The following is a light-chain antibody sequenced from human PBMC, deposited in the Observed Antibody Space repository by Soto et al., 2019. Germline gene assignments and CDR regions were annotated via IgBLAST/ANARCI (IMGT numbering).Light chain of an antibody. V-gene: IGLV2-14*01. CDR1: SSDVGGYNY. CDR2: DDG. J-gene: IGLJ1*01. CDR3: SSYTTNGTYV. Sequence: QSALTQPASVSGSPGQSITISCTGTSSDVGGYNYVSWYQQPPGKAPKLIIYDDGNRPSGVSNRFSDSKSGNTASLTISALQAEDEADYYCSSYTTNGTYVFGTGTKLTVL.